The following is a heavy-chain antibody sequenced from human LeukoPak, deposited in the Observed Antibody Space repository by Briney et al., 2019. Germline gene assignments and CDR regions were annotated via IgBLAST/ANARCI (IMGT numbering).Heavy chain of an antibody. CDR2: ISYDGTNK. V-gene: IGHV3-30-3*01. D-gene: IGHD3/OR15-3a*01. Sequence: TGGSLRLSCVASQLIFRNYAMYWVRQAPGRGLEWMAVISYDGTNKYYADSVKGRFTISRDNSKNSLFLQMNSLRTEDTAVYYCARGFFSDGLYPFWTLGDDWGQGTLVTVSS. J-gene: IGHJ4*02. CDR3: ARGFFSDGLYPFWTLGDD. CDR1: QLIFRNYA.